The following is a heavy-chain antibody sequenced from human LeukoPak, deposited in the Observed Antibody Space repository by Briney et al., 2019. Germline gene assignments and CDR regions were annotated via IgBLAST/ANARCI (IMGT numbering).Heavy chain of an antibody. CDR1: GYTFTGYY. CDR2: INPNSGGT. V-gene: IGHV1-2*06. Sequence: ASVKVSCKASGYTFTGYYMHWVRQAPGQGLEWMGRINPNSGGTNYAQKVQGRVTMTRDTSISTAYMELSRLRSDDTAVYYCASRYYYDSSGYYLDDYWGQGTLVTVSS. CDR3: ASRYYYDSSGYYLDDY. D-gene: IGHD3-22*01. J-gene: IGHJ4*02.